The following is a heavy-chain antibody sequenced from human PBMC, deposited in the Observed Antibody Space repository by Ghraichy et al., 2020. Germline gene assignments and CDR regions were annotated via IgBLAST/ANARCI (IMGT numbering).Heavy chain of an antibody. CDR3: ARAEYSSTWGIFDY. CDR1: GFTFSSFS. J-gene: IGHJ4*02. Sequence: GESLNISCAASGFTFSSFSMNWVRQAPGKGLEWVSYMSSISGTIYYADSVKGRFTISRDNAKNSLYLQMNSLRDEDTAVYYCARAEYSSTWGIFDYWGQGALVTVSS. CDR2: MSSISGTI. D-gene: IGHD6-13*01. V-gene: IGHV3-48*02.